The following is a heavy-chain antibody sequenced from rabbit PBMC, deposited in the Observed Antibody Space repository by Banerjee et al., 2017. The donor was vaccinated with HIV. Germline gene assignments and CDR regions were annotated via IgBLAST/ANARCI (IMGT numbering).Heavy chain of an antibody. V-gene: IGHV1S45*01. CDR2: IDAGYSGRT. CDR3: ARSYYGLDL. Sequence: QQQLVESGGDLVKPEGSLTLTCTASGFSFSSNYYMCWVRQAPGKGLEWIACIDAGYSGRTWYASWAKGRFTISKISSTTVTLQMTSLTAADTATYFCARSYYGLDLWGPGTLVTVS. CDR1: GFSFSSNYY. J-gene: IGHJ6*01.